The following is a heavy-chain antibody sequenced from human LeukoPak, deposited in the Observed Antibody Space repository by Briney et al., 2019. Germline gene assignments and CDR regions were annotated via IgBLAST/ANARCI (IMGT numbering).Heavy chain of an antibody. CDR3: AICYGWDAFDI. D-gene: IGHD5-18*01. V-gene: IGHV3-48*01. J-gene: IGHJ3*02. Sequence: GGPLRLSCAASGFTFSSYSMNWVRQAPGKGLEWVSYISSSSSTIYYADSVKGRFTISRDNAKNSLYLQMNSLRAEDTAVYYCAICYGWDAFDIWGQGTMVTVSS. CDR1: GFTFSSYS. CDR2: ISSSSSTI.